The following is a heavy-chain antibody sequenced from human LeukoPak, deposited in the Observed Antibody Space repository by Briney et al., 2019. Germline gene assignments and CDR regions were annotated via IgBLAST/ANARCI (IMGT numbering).Heavy chain of an antibody. V-gene: IGHV3-64*04. CDR3: ARNDFDFDY. Sequence: GGSLRLSCSGSGFTFSTYAFHWVRQAPGKGLEYVSAISSNGGSTFYADSVKGRFTISRDNSKNTLLLQMNSLRAEDTAVYYCARNDFDFDYWGQGTLVTVTS. D-gene: IGHD2-21*02. J-gene: IGHJ4*02. CDR1: GFTFSTYA. CDR2: ISSNGGST.